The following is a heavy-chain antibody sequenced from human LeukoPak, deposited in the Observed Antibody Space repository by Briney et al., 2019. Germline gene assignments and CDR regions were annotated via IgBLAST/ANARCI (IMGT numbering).Heavy chain of an antibody. D-gene: IGHD6-19*01. CDR2: IYYSGST. CDR1: GGSISSGGYY. V-gene: IGHV4-31*03. J-gene: IGHJ6*03. Sequence: PSETLSLTCTVSGGSISSGGYYWSWIRQHPGKGLEWNGNIYYSGSTYYNPSLKSRVTISVDTSKNQFSLKLSSVTAADTAVYYCARVNGGRGPWLVHRANYYYYMDVWGKGTTVTVSS. CDR3: ARVNGGRGPWLVHRANYYYYMDV.